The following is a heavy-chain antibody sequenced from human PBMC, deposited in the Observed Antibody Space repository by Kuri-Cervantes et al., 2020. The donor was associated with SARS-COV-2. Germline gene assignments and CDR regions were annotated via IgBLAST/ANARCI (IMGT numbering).Heavy chain of an antibody. V-gene: IGHV4-4*02. J-gene: IGHJ4*02. CDR3: ARSMEYSSSSAHFDY. Sequence: SETLYLTCAVSGGSISSSSWWSWVRQPPGKGLEWIGEIYHSGSTNYNPSLKSRVTISVDKSKNQFSLKLSSVTAADTAVYYCARSMEYSSSSAHFDYWGQGTLVTVSS. CDR1: GGSISSSSW. D-gene: IGHD6-6*01. CDR2: IYHSGST.